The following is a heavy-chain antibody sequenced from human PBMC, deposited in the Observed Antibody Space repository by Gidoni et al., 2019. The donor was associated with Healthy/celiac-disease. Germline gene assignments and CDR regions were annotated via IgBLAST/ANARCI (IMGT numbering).Heavy chain of an antibody. Sequence: QVQLVQSGAEVKKPGASVKVSCKVSGYTLTEFSMHWVRQAPGKGLEWMGGLNPEDGETIYAQKFQGRVTMTEDTSTDTAYMELSSMRSEDTAVYYCATTCGGDLLVPSYYYYGMDVWGQGTTVTVSS. J-gene: IGHJ6*02. CDR2: LNPEDGET. V-gene: IGHV1-24*01. CDR3: ATTCGGDLLVPSYYYYGMDV. D-gene: IGHD2-21*02. CDR1: GYTLTEFS.